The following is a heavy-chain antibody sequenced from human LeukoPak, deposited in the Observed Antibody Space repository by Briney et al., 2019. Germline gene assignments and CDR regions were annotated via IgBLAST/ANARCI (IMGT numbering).Heavy chain of an antibody. CDR1: GYTFTGYY. Sequence: ASVKVSCKASGYTFTGYYIHWVRQAPGQGLEWMGRINPNSGGTNYAQKFQGRVTMTRDTSISTAYMELSRLRSDDTAVYYCARDYGSGSYYDYWGQGTLVTVSS. D-gene: IGHD3-10*01. CDR3: ARDYGSGSYYDY. J-gene: IGHJ4*02. CDR2: INPNSGGT. V-gene: IGHV1-2*06.